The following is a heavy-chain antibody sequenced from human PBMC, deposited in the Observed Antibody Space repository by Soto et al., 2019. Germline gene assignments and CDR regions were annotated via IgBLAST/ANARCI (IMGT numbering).Heavy chain of an antibody. V-gene: IGHV3-9*01. CDR3: AKDKGSYSSSAVDY. CDR1: GFTFDDYA. CDR2: ISWNSGSI. J-gene: IGHJ4*02. Sequence: VQLVESGGGLVQPGRSLRLSCAASGFTFDDYAMHWVRQAPGKGLEWVSGISWNSGSIGYADSVKGRFTISRDNAKNSLYLQMNSLRAEDTALYYCAKDKGSYSSSAVDYWGQGTLVTVSS. D-gene: IGHD6-6*01.